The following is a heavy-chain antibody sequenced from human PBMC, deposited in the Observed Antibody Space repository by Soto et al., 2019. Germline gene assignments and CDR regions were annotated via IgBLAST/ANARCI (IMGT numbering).Heavy chain of an antibody. Sequence: QVQLVESGGGVVQPGGSLRLSCAASGFTFSTDGMHWVRQAPGKGLEWVAVISYDGSNKYYADSVKGRFTISRDNSKNTLYLQMSSLRAEDTAVYYCAKGFSYSVIDYWGQGTLVTVSS. J-gene: IGHJ4*02. D-gene: IGHD5-18*01. CDR1: GFTFSTDG. CDR3: AKGFSYSVIDY. CDR2: ISYDGSNK. V-gene: IGHV3-30*18.